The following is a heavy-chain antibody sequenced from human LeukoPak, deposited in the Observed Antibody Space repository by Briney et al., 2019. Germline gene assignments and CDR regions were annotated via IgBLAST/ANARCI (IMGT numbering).Heavy chain of an antibody. CDR3: ARVVTIFGVVIPNWFDP. Sequence: SETLSLTCTVSGGSISSSSYYWGWIRQPPGKGLEWIGSIYYSGSTYYNPSLKSRVTISVDTSKNQFSLKLGSVTAADTAVYYCARVVTIFGVVIPNWFDPWGQGTLVTVSS. J-gene: IGHJ5*02. V-gene: IGHV4-39*07. CDR2: IYYSGST. CDR1: GGSISSSSYY. D-gene: IGHD3-3*01.